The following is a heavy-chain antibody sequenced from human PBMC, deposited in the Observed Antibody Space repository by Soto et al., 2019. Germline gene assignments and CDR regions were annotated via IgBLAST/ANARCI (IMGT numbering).Heavy chain of an antibody. CDR3: RLEGRGCGMTIFDY. D-gene: IGHD6-25*01. CDR1: GGTFSSYA. Sequence: QVQLVQSGAEVKKPGSSVKVSCKASGGTFSSYAISWVRQAPGQGLERMGGIIPIFGTANYAQKFQGRVTITADESTSTAYMELSSLRSEDTAVYYCRLEGRGCGMTIFDYWGQGTLVTVSS. CDR2: IIPIFGTA. J-gene: IGHJ4*02. V-gene: IGHV1-69*01.